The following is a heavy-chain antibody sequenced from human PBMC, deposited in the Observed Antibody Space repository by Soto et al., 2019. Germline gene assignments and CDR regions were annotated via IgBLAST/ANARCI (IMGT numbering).Heavy chain of an antibody. Sequence: SETLFLTCTVSGGSLGSTSYYWGWIRQPPGKGLEWIGSIYYSGNTYYNPSLQSRVTMSVDTSKNQFSLKLSSVTAADTAVYYCARDRDGYCSSTSGYGGSVIFDYWGQGTLVTVSS. J-gene: IGHJ4*02. CDR2: IYYSGNT. CDR1: GGSLGSTSYY. D-gene: IGHD2-2*01. CDR3: ARDRDGYCSSTSGYGGSVIFDY. V-gene: IGHV4-39*07.